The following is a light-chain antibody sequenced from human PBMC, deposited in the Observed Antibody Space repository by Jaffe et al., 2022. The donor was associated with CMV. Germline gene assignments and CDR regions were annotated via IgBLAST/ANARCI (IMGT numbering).Light chain of an antibody. Sequence: SSELTQDPAVSVALGQTVRITCQGDSLRGYYASWYQQKPGQAPVLVIYGKNNRPLGIPDRFSGSSSGNTASLTITGAQAEDEADYFCNSRDSSAYHWVFGGGTKLTVL. J-gene: IGLJ3*02. V-gene: IGLV3-19*01. CDR1: SLRGYY. CDR2: GKN. CDR3: NSRDSSAYHWV.